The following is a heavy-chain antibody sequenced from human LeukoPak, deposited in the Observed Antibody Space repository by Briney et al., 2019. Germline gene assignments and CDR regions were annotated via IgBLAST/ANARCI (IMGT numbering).Heavy chain of an antibody. D-gene: IGHD3-10*01. CDR2: IYSDGST. CDR1: GFIVSNNY. J-gene: IGHJ6*02. Sequence: GGSLRLSCAASGFIVSNNYMSWVRRAPGKGLEWFSLIYSDGSTYYADSVKGRFTISRDNSKNTLYLQMNSLRAEDTALYYCAREPYGSGDVWGQGTTVTVSS. V-gene: IGHV3-66*01. CDR3: AREPYGSGDV.